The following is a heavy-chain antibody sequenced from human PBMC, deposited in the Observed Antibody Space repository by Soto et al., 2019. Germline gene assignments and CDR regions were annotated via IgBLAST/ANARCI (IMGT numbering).Heavy chain of an antibody. CDR1: GYTFTTYG. V-gene: IGHV1-18*01. D-gene: IGHD6-13*01. CDR2: ISAYSGST. CDR3: ARDFTKSSSWPYYFDY. J-gene: IGHJ4*02. Sequence: ASVKVSCKASGYTFTTYGISWVRQAPGQGLEWMGWISAYSGSTKFAQKLQGRVTMTTDTSTTTAYMELRSLTSDDTAVYYCARDFTKSSSWPYYFDYWGQGTLGTVSS.